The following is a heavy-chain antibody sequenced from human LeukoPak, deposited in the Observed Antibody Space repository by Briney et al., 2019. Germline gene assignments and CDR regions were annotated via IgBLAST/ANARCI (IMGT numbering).Heavy chain of an antibody. Sequence: GRSLRLSCAASGFTFDDYAMHWVRQAPGKGLEWVSGISWNSGSIGYADSEKGRFTISRDNAKNSLYLQMNSLRAEDMALYYCARDGLGDAFDIWGQGTMVTVSS. D-gene: IGHD6-19*01. J-gene: IGHJ3*02. CDR3: ARDGLGDAFDI. CDR2: ISWNSGSI. CDR1: GFTFDDYA. V-gene: IGHV3-9*03.